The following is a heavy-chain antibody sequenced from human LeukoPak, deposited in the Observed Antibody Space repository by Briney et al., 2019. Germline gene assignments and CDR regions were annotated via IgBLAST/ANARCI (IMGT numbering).Heavy chain of an antibody. CDR3: ARDYEAYYGMDV. Sequence: GGSLRLSCAVSGFTFSSYDMNWVRQAPGKGLEWVSSISSSSNYIHYADSVKGRFTISRDNAKNSLYLQMNSLRAEDTAVYFCARDYEAYYGMDVWGPGTTVTVSS. V-gene: IGHV3-21*01. CDR1: GFTFSSYD. D-gene: IGHD3-3*01. J-gene: IGHJ6*02. CDR2: ISSSSNYI.